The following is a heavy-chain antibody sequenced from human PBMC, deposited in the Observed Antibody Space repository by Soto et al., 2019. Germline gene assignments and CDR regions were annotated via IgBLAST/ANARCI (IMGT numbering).Heavy chain of an antibody. J-gene: IGHJ5*02. CDR3: VKDTGGSGTWDWFDP. D-gene: IGHD3-10*01. CDR2: INSNGADT. Sequence: AGGSLRLSCSASGFTFWNYAMHWVRQAPGKGLQYISAINSNGADTYYADSVKGRFTISRDNSKNTLHLQMSSLRPEDTAIYYCVKDTGGSGTWDWFDPWGQGTLVTVSS. CDR1: GFTFWNYA. V-gene: IGHV3-64D*06.